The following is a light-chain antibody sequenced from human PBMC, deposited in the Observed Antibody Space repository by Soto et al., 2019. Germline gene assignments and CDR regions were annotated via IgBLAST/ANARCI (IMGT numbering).Light chain of an antibody. CDR3: FSFTTDWTHV. V-gene: IGLV2-14*01. CDR2: EVS. Sequence: QSVLTQPASVSGSPGQSITISCTGTSSDVGAYNYVSWFQQHPGKAPTLIISEVSNRPSGVSNNFSGSKSGNAASLTISGLQAEDEADYFCFSFTTDWTHVFGTGTKVTVL. J-gene: IGLJ1*01. CDR1: SSDVGAYNY.